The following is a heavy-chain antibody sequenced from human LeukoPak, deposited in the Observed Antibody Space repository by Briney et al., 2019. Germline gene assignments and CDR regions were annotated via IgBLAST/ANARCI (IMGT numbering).Heavy chain of an antibody. J-gene: IGHJ4*02. CDR3: ARASRDGYNQNFDY. D-gene: IGHD5-24*01. CDR2: LYPGDSDT. V-gene: IGHV5-51*01. CDR1: GYSFTNYW. Sequence: EESLKISCKGSGYSFTNYWIAWVRQMPGKGLEWMGILYPGDSDTRYSPSFQGQVTISADRSISTAYLQWSSLKASDTAMYYCARASRDGYNQNFDYWGQGTLVTVSS.